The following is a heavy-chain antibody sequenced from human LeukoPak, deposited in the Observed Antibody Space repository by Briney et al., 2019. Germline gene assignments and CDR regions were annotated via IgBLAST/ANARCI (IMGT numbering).Heavy chain of an antibody. CDR3: ARDGDGSEAFDY. CDR1: GFTFSSYS. CDR2: ISSSSSYI. D-gene: IGHD3-10*01. J-gene: IGHJ4*02. V-gene: IGHV3-21*01. Sequence: GGSLRLSCAASGFTFSSYSMNWVRQAPGKGLEWVSSISSSSSYIYYADSVKGRFTISRDNAKNSLYLQMSSLRVEDTAVYYCARDGDGSEAFDYWGQGTLVTVSS.